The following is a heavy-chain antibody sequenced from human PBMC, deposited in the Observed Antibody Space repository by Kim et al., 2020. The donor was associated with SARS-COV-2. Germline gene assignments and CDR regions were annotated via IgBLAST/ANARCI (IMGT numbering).Heavy chain of an antibody. D-gene: IGHD3-10*01. CDR2: ISGSGGST. Sequence: GGSLRLSCAASGFTFSSYAMSWVRQAPGKGLEWVSAISGSGGSTYYADSAKGRYTISRDNAKNTLYLQVNSLRAEDTAVYDCAKDPRRITMVQGVIIGNWFDTWGEGTLVTASS. V-gene: IGHV3-23*01. CDR3: AKDPRRITMVQGVIIGNWFDT. J-gene: IGHJ5*02. CDR1: GFTFSSYA.